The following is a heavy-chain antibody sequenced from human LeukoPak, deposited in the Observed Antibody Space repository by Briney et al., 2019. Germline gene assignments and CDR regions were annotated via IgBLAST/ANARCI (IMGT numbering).Heavy chain of an antibody. J-gene: IGHJ3*02. CDR1: GFTFSSYA. Sequence: GGSLRLSCAASGFTFSSYAMSWVRQAPGKGLEWVSAISGSGGSTYYADSVKGRFTISRDNSKNTLYLQMNSLRAEDTAVYYCAKVIKPTIVGATTGRGAFDIWGQGTMVTVSS. CDR2: ISGSGGST. V-gene: IGHV3-23*01. CDR3: AKVIKPTIVGATTGRGAFDI. D-gene: IGHD1-26*01.